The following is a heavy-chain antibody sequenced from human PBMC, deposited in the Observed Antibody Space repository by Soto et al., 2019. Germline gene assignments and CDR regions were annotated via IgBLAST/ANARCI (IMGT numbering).Heavy chain of an antibody. J-gene: IGHJ4*02. D-gene: IGHD5-12*01. CDR3: AGGGMATIC. CDR2: IDPSDAYT. CDR1: GYSFTSYW. V-gene: IGHV5-10-1*01. Sequence: EVQLVQSGAEVKKPGESLRISCKGSGYSFTSYWISWVRQMPGKGLEWMGRIDPSDAYTNYSPSFQGHVTISAAKSISAAYLECSGLKASDTAMYYGAGGGMATICWGQGTLVTVSS.